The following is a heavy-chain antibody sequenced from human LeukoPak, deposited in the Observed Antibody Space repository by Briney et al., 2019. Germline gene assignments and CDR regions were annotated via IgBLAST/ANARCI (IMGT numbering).Heavy chain of an antibody. J-gene: IGHJ4*02. V-gene: IGHV3-23*01. D-gene: IGHD3-9*01. Sequence: GGSLRLSCAASGFTFSSHALSWVRQAPGKGLEWVSPISGSGGSTYYADSVKGRFTISRDNSKNTLYLQMNSLRAEDTAVYYCAKKIYDILTGYQNPDYWGQGTLVTVSS. CDR2: ISGSGGST. CDR1: GFTFSSHA. CDR3: AKKIYDILTGYQNPDY.